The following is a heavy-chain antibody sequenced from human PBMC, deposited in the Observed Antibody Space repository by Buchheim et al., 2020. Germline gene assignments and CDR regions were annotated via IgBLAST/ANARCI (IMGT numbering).Heavy chain of an antibody. CDR3: AKDGGRYSSSWYSSLFYY. J-gene: IGHJ4*02. Sequence: EVQLLESGGGLVQPGGSLRLSCAASGFTFSSYAMSWVRQAPGKGLEWVSAISGSGGSTYYADSVKGRFTISRDNSQTTLYLHMNGLRAEDTAVYDYAKDGGRYSSSWYSSLFYYWGQGTL. V-gene: IGHV3-23*01. CDR1: GFTFSSYA. D-gene: IGHD6-13*01. CDR2: ISGSGGST.